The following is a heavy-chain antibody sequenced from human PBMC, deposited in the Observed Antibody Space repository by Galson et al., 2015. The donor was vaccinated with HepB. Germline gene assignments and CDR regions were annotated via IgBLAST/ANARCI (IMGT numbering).Heavy chain of an antibody. Sequence: SLRLSCAASGFTFSSYGMHWVRQAPGKGLEWVAVIWYDGSNKYYADSVKGRFTISRDNSKNTLYLQMNSLRAEDTAVYYCARGKNFGLKISGSYSSTVIPKYWGQGTLVTVSS. CDR2: IWYDGSNK. J-gene: IGHJ4*02. CDR1: GFTFSSYG. V-gene: IGHV3-33*01. CDR3: ARGKNFGLKISGSYSSTVIPKY. D-gene: IGHD1-26*01.